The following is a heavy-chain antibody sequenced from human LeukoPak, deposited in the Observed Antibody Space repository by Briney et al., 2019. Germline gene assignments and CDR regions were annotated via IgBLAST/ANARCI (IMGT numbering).Heavy chain of an antibody. V-gene: IGHV4-39*01. CDR2: ISYSGTT. J-gene: IGHJ4*02. Sequence: SETLPLTCSVSGAPISSGNDFWNSVRQAPVKGVEWIGCISYSGTTNYDPSLKSRVTIFVDTSKNQFSLDLNSVTASDTAVYYCARGFDYWGQGTLVAVSS. CDR1: GAPISSGNDF. CDR3: ARGFDY.